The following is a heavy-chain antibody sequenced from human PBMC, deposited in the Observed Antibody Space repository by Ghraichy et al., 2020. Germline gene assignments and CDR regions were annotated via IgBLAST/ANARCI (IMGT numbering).Heavy chain of an antibody. CDR3: ARVLLDIVVVTAIGASENWYFDL. Sequence: SETLSLTCTVSGGSISSYYWSWIRQPPGKGLEWIGYIYYSGSTNYNPSLKSRVTISVDTSKNQFSLKLSSVTAADTAVYYCARVLLDIVVVTAIGASENWYFDLWGRGTLVTVSS. V-gene: IGHV4-59*01. CDR1: GGSISSYY. CDR2: IYYSGST. D-gene: IGHD2-21*02. J-gene: IGHJ2*01.